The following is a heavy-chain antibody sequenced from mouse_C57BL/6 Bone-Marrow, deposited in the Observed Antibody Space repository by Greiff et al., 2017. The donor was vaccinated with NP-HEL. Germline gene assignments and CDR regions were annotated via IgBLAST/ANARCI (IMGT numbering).Heavy chain of an antibody. CDR2: INPSSGYT. Sequence: VKLMESGAELARPGASVKMSCKASGYTFTSYTMHWVKQRPGQGLEWIGYINPSSGYTKYNQKFKDKATLTADKSSSTAYMQLSSLTSEDSAVYYCARRDGSRPSFDYWGQGTTLTVSS. CDR1: GYTFTSYT. D-gene: IGHD1-1*01. V-gene: IGHV1-4*01. CDR3: ARRDGSRPSFDY. J-gene: IGHJ2*01.